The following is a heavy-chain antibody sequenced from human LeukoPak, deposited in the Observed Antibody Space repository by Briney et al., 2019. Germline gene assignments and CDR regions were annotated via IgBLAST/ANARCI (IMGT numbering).Heavy chain of an antibody. CDR2: ISSSGSTI. Sequence: RSGGSLRLSCAASGFTFSDYYMSWIRQAPGKGLEWVSYISSSGSTIYYADSVKGRFTISRDNAKNSLYLQMNSLRAEDTAVYYCARDPRTAHFDYWGQGTLVTVSS. CDR1: GFTFSDYY. V-gene: IGHV3-11*01. CDR3: ARDPRTAHFDY. D-gene: IGHD1-1*01. J-gene: IGHJ4*02.